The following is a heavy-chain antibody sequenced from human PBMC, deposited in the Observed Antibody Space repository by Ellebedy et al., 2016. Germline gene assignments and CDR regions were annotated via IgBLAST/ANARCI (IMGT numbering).Heavy chain of an antibody. Sequence: GGSLRLXCAASGFTFRTYAFHWVRQIPGTGLEWVAVISNDGSEKKYADSVRGRFTISRNNVRNVLSWEMSSLTMEDTGVYHCAKLDGGNTIYYYHMDVWGIGTTVTVSS. J-gene: IGHJ6*03. V-gene: IGHV3-30*18. CDR2: ISNDGSEK. D-gene: IGHD4-23*01. CDR3: AKLDGGNTIYYYHMDV. CDR1: GFTFRTYA.